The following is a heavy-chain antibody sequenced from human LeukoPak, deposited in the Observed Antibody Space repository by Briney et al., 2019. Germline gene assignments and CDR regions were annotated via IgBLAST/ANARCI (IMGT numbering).Heavy chain of an antibody. CDR1: GGSFSGYY. Sequence: SETLSLTCAVYGGSFSGYYWSWIRQSPEKGLEWIGEISHSGTAKYNPSLGSRATISVDPSKNQFSLMVKSATAADTALYYCARAMYSATWTDAFDIWGRGTMVTVSS. CDR2: ISHSGTA. V-gene: IGHV4-34*01. D-gene: IGHD1-26*01. CDR3: ARAMYSATWTDAFDI. J-gene: IGHJ3*02.